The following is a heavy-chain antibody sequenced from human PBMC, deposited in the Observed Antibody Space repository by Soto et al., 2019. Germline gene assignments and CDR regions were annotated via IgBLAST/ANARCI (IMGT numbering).Heavy chain of an antibody. J-gene: IGHJ6*02. V-gene: IGHV5-51*01. CDR2: IYPGDSDT. CDR1: GYSFTSYW. D-gene: IGHD6-6*01. CDR3: ARTRSFTLGFYYDGMDV. Sequence: PGESLKISCKGSGYSFTSYWIAWVRQMPGKGLECMGIIYPGDSDTRYSPSFQGQVTISADKSLRTAYLQWTSLKASDTALYYCARTRSFTLGFYYDGMDVWGQGTTVTVSS.